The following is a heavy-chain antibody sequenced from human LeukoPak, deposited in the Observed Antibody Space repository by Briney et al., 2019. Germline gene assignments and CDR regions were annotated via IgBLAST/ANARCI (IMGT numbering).Heavy chain of an antibody. J-gene: IGHJ5*02. V-gene: IGHV4-4*02. D-gene: IGHD6-13*01. CDR1: GGSISSSNW. CDR2: IYHSGST. CDR3: ARVVIAAARQFDP. Sequence: SGTLSLTCAVSGGSISSSNWWSWVRQPPGKGQEWIGEIYHSGSTYYNPSLKSRVTISVDTSKNQFSLKLSSVTAADTAVYYCARVVIAAARQFDPWGQGTLVTVSS.